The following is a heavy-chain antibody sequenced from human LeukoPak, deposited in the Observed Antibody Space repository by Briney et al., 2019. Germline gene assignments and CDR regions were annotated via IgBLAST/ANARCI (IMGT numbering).Heavy chain of an antibody. CDR2: ISGSGGST. CDR3: AKVMTRTMVRGVPPSDY. CDR1: GFTFSSYA. D-gene: IGHD3-10*01. Sequence: GGSLRLSCAASGFTFSSYAMTWVLQAPGKGLEWVSTISGSGGSTYYADSVKGRFTVSRDNSKNTLYLQMSSLRAEDTAVYHCAKVMTRTMVRGVPPSDYWGQGTLVTVSS. J-gene: IGHJ4*02. V-gene: IGHV3-23*01.